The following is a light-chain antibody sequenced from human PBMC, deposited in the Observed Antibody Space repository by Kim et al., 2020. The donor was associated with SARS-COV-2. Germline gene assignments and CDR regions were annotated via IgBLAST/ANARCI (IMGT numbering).Light chain of an antibody. V-gene: IGLV1-47*01. CDR1: NSNIGRDY. Sequence: GLGVTISSSGSNSNIGRDYVSWYQQLPRTAPKLLICRNDQRPSGVPDRFSGSKSGTSASLAISGLRSEDEAVYYCAGWDARLRGWVFGGGTQLTVL. J-gene: IGLJ3*02. CDR3: AGWDARLRGWV. CDR2: RND.